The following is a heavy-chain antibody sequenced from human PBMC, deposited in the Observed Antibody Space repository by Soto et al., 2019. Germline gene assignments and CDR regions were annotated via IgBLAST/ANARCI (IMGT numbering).Heavy chain of an antibody. D-gene: IGHD2-2*01. Sequence: ASVKVSCKASGYTFTGYYMHWVRQAPGQGLEWMGWINPNSGGTNYAQKFQGRVTMTRDTSISTAYMELSRLRSDDTAVYYCARDGPGXVVPAAVNYYYYYGMDVWGQGTTVTVSS. CDR2: INPNSGGT. CDR3: ARDGPGXVVPAAVNYYYYYGMDV. J-gene: IGHJ6*02. V-gene: IGHV1-2*02. CDR1: GYTFTGYY.